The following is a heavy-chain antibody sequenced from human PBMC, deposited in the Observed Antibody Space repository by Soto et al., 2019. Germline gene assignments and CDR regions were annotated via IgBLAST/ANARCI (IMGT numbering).Heavy chain of an antibody. CDR3: TTLSITIFGVVLMDV. J-gene: IGHJ6*02. CDR2: IKSRTDGGTT. D-gene: IGHD3-3*01. V-gene: IGHV3-15*07. CDR1: GSSFRSYG. Sequence: GGSLGLSCAASGSSFRSYGIHWVRQAPGKWLEWVGRIKSRTDGGTTDYAAPVKGRFTISRDDSKNTLYLQMNSLKTEDTAVYYCTTLSITIFGVVLMDVWGQGTTVTVSS.